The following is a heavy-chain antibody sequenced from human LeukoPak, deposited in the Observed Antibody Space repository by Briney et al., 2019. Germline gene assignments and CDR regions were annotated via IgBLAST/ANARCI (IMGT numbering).Heavy chain of an antibody. CDR3: ASATTYYYDSSGYCWFDP. Sequence: PSETLSLTCAVYGGSFSGYYWSWIRQPPGKGLEWIGEINHGGSTNYNPSLKSRVTMSVDTSKNQFSLKLSSVTAADTAVYYCASATTYYYDSSGYCWFDPWGQGTLVTVSS. CDR1: GGSFSGYY. J-gene: IGHJ5*02. V-gene: IGHV4-34*01. CDR2: INHGGST. D-gene: IGHD3-22*01.